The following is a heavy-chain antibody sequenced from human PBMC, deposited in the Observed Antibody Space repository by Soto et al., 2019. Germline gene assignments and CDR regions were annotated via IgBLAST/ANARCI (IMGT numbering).Heavy chain of an antibody. J-gene: IGHJ3*02. Sequence: ASVKVSCKASGGTFSSYAISWVRQAPGQGLEWMGGIIPIFGTANYAQKFQGRVTITADESTSTAYMELSSLRSEDTAVYYCARAYAIGPAKVGAARSGAFDIWGPGTTVTV. CDR3: ARAYAIGPAKVGAARSGAFDI. CDR1: GGTFSSYA. V-gene: IGHV1-69*13. CDR2: IIPIFGTA. D-gene: IGHD1-26*01.